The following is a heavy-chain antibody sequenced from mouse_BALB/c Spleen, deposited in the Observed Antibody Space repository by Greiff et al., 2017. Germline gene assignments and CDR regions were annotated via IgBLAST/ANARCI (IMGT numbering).Heavy chain of an antibody. V-gene: IGHV1-7*01. J-gene: IGHJ2*01. CDR3: ARRYYGSSSFDY. CDR1: GYTFTSYW. CDR2: INPSTGYT. D-gene: IGHD1-1*01. Sequence: QVQLQQSGAELAKPGASVKMSCKASGYTFTSYWMHWVKQRPGQGLEWIGYINPSTGYTEYNQKFKDKATLTADKSSSTAYMQLSSLTSEDSAVYYCARRYYGSSSFDYWGQGTTLTVSS.